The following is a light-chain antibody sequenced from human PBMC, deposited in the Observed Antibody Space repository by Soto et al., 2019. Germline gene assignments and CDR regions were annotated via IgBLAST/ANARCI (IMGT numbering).Light chain of an antibody. Sequence: QSALTQPPSASGSPGQSVTISCTGTSSDVGGYNYVSWYQQHPGKAPKLMIYEVTKRPSGVPDRFSGSKSGNTASLTVSGLQAEDEADYYFSSYAGNNNRVFGGGTQLTVL. CDR1: SSDVGGYNY. CDR3: SSYAGNNNRV. J-gene: IGLJ7*01. V-gene: IGLV2-8*01. CDR2: EVT.